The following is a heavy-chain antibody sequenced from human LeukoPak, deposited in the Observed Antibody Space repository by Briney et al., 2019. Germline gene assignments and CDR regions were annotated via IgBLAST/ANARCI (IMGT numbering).Heavy chain of an antibody. J-gene: IGHJ5*02. Sequence: GGSLRLSCAASGFTFSSYAMSWVRQAPGKGLEWVSAISGSGGSTHYADSVKGRFTISRDNSKNTLYLQMNSLRAEDTAVYYCAKDPDYYDSSGPDDWFDPWGQGTLVTVSS. V-gene: IGHV3-23*01. CDR3: AKDPDYYDSSGPDDWFDP. D-gene: IGHD3-22*01. CDR2: ISGSGGST. CDR1: GFTFSSYA.